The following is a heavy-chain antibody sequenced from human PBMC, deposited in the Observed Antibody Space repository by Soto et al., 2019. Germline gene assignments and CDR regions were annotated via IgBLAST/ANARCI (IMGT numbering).Heavy chain of an antibody. Sequence: QVQLVESGGGVVQPGRSLRLSCAASGFTFSNYVMHWVRQAPGKGLEWVALIWYDGSDKYYADSVKGRFTISRDNSKNTLYLQMDSLRAEDKAVYYCVRESSGGYGSSGTDYWGQGTLVTVSS. D-gene: IGHD6-13*01. CDR2: IWYDGSDK. CDR3: VRESSGGYGSSGTDY. V-gene: IGHV3-33*01. CDR1: GFTFSNYV. J-gene: IGHJ4*02.